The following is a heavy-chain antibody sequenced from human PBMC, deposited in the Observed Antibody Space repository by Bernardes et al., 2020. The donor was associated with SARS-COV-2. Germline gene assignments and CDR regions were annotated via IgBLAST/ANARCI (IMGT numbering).Heavy chain of an antibody. CDR1: GGSFSGYY. CDR3: ARDARLWEHDLIAAAAAPRYYYYGMDV. V-gene: IGHV4-34*01. J-gene: IGHJ6*02. D-gene: IGHD6-13*01. CDR2: INHSGST. Sequence: SETLSLTCAVYGGSFSGYYWSWIRQPPGKGLEWIGEINHSGSTNYNPSPKSRVTISVDTSKNQFSLKLSSVTAADTAVYYCARDARLWEHDLIAAAAAPRYYYYGMDVWGQGTTVTVSS.